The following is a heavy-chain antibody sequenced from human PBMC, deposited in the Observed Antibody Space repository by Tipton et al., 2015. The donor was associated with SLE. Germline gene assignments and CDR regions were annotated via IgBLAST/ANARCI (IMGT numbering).Heavy chain of an antibody. CDR2: IRYDGSNK. J-gene: IGHJ6*02. Sequence: GSLRLSCAASGFTFSSYGMHWVRQAPGKGLEWVAFIRYDGSNKYYADSVKGRFTISRDNSKNTLYLQMNSLRAEDTAVYYCAKDRGMSIAARRGANYGMDVWGQGTTVTVSS. CDR1: GFTFSSYG. CDR3: AKDRGMSIAARRGANYGMDV. D-gene: IGHD6-6*01. V-gene: IGHV3-30*02.